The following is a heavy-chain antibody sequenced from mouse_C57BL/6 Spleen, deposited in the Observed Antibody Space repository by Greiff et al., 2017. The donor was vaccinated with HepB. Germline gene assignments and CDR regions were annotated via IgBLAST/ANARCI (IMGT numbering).Heavy chain of an antibody. CDR3: AREGNYGSSSWFAY. D-gene: IGHD1-1*01. CDR1: GYTFTSYD. CDR2: IYPGDGST. Sequence: VQLQQSGPELVKPGASVKLSCKASGYTFTSYDINWVKQRPGQGLEWIGWIYPGDGSTKYNEKFKGKATLTVDTSSSTAYMELHSLTSEDSAVYFCAREGNYGSSSWFAYWGQGTLVTVSA. V-gene: IGHV1-85*01. J-gene: IGHJ3*01.